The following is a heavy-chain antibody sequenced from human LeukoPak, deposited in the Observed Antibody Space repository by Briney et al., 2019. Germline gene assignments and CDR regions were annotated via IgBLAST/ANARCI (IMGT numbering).Heavy chain of an antibody. CDR2: IYYSGST. CDR1: GGSISSSSYY. Sequence: PSETLSLTCTVSGGSISSSSYYWGWIRQPPGKGLEWIGSIYYSGSTYYNPSLKSRVTISVDTSKNQFSLKLSSVTAADTAVYYCARQGQHGSGSFSWGQGTLVTVSS. J-gene: IGHJ5*02. D-gene: IGHD3-10*01. CDR3: ARQGQHGSGSFS. V-gene: IGHV4-39*01.